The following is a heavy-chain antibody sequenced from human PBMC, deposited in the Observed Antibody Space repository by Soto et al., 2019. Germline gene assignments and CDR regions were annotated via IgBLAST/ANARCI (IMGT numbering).Heavy chain of an antibody. J-gene: IGHJ6*02. D-gene: IGHD2-15*01. CDR3: AHSPYCSGGSCYPYYYYYGMDV. V-gene: IGHV2-5*02. Sequence: QITLKESGPTLVKPTQTLTLTCTFSGFSLSTSGVGVGWIRQPPGKALEWLALIYWDDDKRYSPSLKSRLTITKDTSKNQVVLTMTNMDPVDTATYYCAHSPYCSGGSCYPYYYYYGMDVWGQGTTVTVSS. CDR2: IYWDDDK. CDR1: GFSLSTSGVG.